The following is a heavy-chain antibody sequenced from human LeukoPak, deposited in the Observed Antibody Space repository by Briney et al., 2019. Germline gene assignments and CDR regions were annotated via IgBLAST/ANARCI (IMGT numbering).Heavy chain of an antibody. V-gene: IGHV4-30-4*08. Sequence: PSQTLSLTCTVSGGSISRGDYYWSWIRQPPGKGLEWIGYIYYSGSTYYKPYLKSRVTISVDTSKNKFSLKLSSVTAADTAVYYCARSVPRLYSSASRVGYFDYWGQGTLVTV. D-gene: IGHD6-6*01. CDR2: IYYSGST. CDR1: GGSISRGDYY. J-gene: IGHJ4*02. CDR3: ARSVPRLYSSASRVGYFDY.